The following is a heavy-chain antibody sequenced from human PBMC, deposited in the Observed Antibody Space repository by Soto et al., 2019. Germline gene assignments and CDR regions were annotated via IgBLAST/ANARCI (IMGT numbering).Heavy chain of an antibody. Sequence: QVQLVQSGAEVKKPGSSVKVSCKASGGTFSSYAISWVRQAPGQGLQWMGGIIPIFGTANDAQNFQGSVTITGDESTSTAYMELSSLRSEHMAVYYCARGGGESVAARLSYFDYWGKGTLVTVSS. J-gene: IGHJ4*02. D-gene: IGHD6-19*01. CDR2: IIPIFGTA. CDR1: GGTFSSYA. V-gene: IGHV1-69*01. CDR3: ARGGGESVAARLSYFDY.